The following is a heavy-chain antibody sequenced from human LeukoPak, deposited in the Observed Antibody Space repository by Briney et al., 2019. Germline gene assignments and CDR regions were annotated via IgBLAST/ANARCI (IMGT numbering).Heavy chain of an antibody. V-gene: IGHV3-21*01. J-gene: IGHJ6*03. Sequence: GGSLRLSCAASGFTFSSYAMSWVRQAPGKGLEWVSSISSSSSYIYYADSVKGRFTISRDNAKNSLYLQLNSLRAEDTAVYYCAKARLNYYYYMDVWGKGTTVTVSS. CDR1: GFTFSSYA. CDR3: AKARLNYYYYMDV. CDR2: ISSSSSYI.